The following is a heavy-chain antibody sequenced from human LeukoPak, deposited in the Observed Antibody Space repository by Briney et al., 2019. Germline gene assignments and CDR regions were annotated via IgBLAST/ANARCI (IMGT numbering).Heavy chain of an antibody. CDR1: GYTFTSYY. D-gene: IGHD3-22*01. CDR2: INPSGGST. CDR3: ARGRNYYDSSRYYYGGDAFDI. J-gene: IGHJ3*02. Sequence: ASVKVSCKASGYTFTSYYMHWVRQAPGQGLEWMGIINPSGGSTSYAQKFQGRVTMTRDTSTSTVYMELSSLRSEDTAVYYCARGRNYYDSSRYYYGGDAFDIWGQGTMVTVSS. V-gene: IGHV1-46*01.